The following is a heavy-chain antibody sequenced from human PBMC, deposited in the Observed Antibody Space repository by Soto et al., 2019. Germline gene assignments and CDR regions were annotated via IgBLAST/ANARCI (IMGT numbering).Heavy chain of an antibody. D-gene: IGHD3-9*01. Sequence: GGSLRLSCAASGFTFSSYSMNWVRQAPGKGLEWVSYISSSSSTIYYADSVKGRFTISRDNAKNSLYLQMNSLRAEDTAVYYCARVLRYFDGLPNDAFYIWGQGTMVTVSS. J-gene: IGHJ3*02. CDR2: ISSSSSTI. V-gene: IGHV3-48*01. CDR3: ARVLRYFDGLPNDAFYI. CDR1: GFTFSSYS.